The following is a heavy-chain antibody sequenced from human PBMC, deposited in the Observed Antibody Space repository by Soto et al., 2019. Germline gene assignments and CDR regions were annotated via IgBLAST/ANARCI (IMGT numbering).Heavy chain of an antibody. CDR3: ARTGTIFGVVTPPYGMDV. Sequence: SGPTLVNPTETLTLTCTVSGFSLSNARMGVSWIRQPPGKALEWLAHIFSNDEKSYSTSLKSRLTISKDTSKSQVVLTMTNMDPVDTATYYFARTGTIFGVVTPPYGMDVWGQGTTVTVSS. V-gene: IGHV2-26*01. D-gene: IGHD3-3*01. CDR2: IFSNDEK. J-gene: IGHJ6*02. CDR1: GFSLSNARMG.